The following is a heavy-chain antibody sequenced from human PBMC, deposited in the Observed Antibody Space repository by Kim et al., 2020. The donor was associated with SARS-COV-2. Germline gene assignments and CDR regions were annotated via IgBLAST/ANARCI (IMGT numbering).Heavy chain of an antibody. CDR3: ARANLYQPLWEEVDP. V-gene: IGHV4-59*13. Sequence: SETLSLTCTVSGGSISSYYWSWIRQPPGKGLEWIGYIYYSGSTNYNPSLKSRVTISVDTSKNQFSLKLSSVTAADTAVYYCARANLYQPLWEEVDPWGQGTLVTVSS. CDR2: IYYSGST. J-gene: IGHJ5*02. CDR1: GGSISSYY. D-gene: IGHD2-2*01.